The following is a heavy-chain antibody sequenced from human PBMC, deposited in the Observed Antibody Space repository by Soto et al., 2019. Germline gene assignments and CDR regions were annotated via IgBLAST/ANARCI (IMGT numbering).Heavy chain of an antibody. CDR3: ARPPGYITDWYSFDL. CDR1: GYTFINYY. Sequence: ASVKVSCKASGYTFINYYMHWVRQAAGQGLEGMGRISPKSGGTNYAQKFQGRVSMTWDTYLKTAYMQLSSLMSQDTAVYSCARPPGYITDWYSFDLWGQGTQVTVSS. CDR2: ISPKSGGT. D-gene: IGHD3-9*01. J-gene: IGHJ4*02. V-gene: IGHV1-2*02.